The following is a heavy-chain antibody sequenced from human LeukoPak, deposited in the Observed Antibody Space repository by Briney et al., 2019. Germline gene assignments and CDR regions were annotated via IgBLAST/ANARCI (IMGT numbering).Heavy chain of an antibody. Sequence: ASETLSLTCTVSGGSISSYYWSWIRQPPGKGLEWIAYIHYSGSTNYNPSLKSRVTISVDTSKTRFSLTLSSVTAADTAVYYCARHHLVVGAITWGQGTMVTVSS. V-gene: IGHV4-59*08. CDR2: IHYSGST. D-gene: IGHD2-15*01. J-gene: IGHJ3*01. CDR3: ARHHLVVGAIT. CDR1: GGSISSYY.